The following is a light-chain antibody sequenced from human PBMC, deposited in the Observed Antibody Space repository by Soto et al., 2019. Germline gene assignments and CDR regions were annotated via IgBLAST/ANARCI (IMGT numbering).Light chain of an antibody. CDR3: QHYGRSPIT. J-gene: IGKJ5*01. Sequence: EIVLTPSPGTLSLSPVERATLSCRASQSVSSSYLAWYQQKPGQAPRLLIYGASSRATGIPDRFSGSGSATDFTLTISRLEPEDFALYYCQHYGRSPITFGQGTRLEIK. CDR1: QSVSSSY. CDR2: GAS. V-gene: IGKV3-20*01.